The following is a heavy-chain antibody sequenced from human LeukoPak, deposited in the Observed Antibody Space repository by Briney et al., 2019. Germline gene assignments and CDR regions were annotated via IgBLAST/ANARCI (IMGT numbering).Heavy chain of an antibody. Sequence: PSETLSLTCAVYGGSFSGYYWSWIRQPPGKGLEWIGEINHSGSTNYNPSLKSRVTISVDTSKNQFSLKLSSVTAADTAVYYCARVRVPYYGSGSRDWFDPWGQGTLVTVSS. D-gene: IGHD3-10*01. CDR2: INHSGST. V-gene: IGHV4-34*01. J-gene: IGHJ5*02. CDR3: ARVRVPYYGSGSRDWFDP. CDR1: GGSFSGYY.